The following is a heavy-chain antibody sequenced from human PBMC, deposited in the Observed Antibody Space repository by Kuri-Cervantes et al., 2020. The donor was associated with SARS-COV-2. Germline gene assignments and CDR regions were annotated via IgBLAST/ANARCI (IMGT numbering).Heavy chain of an antibody. J-gene: IGHJ4*02. CDR1: GFTFSSYS. Sequence: GGSLRLSCAASGFTFSSYSMNWVRQAPGKGLEWVSYISSSSSTIYYADSVKGRFTISRDNSKDTLYLQMNSLRAEDTAVYYCARDRDDSSGRYYFDYWGQGTLVTVSS. CDR2: ISSSSSTI. D-gene: IGHD3-22*01. V-gene: IGHV3-48*01. CDR3: ARDRDDSSGRYYFDY.